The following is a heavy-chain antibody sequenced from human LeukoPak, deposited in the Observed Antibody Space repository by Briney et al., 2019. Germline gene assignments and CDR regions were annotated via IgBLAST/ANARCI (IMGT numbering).Heavy chain of an antibody. D-gene: IGHD1-26*01. V-gene: IGHV3-53*01. CDR2: IYSGGNT. J-gene: IGHJ6*02. CDR1: GFTFNNYW. CDR3: ARIKSGIDF. Sequence: GGSLRLSCAASGFTFNNYWMTWVRQAPGKGLEWVSVIYSGGNTYYADSVKGRFTISRDNSKNTLYLQMNSLRAEDTAVYYCARIKSGIDFWGQGTTVTVSS.